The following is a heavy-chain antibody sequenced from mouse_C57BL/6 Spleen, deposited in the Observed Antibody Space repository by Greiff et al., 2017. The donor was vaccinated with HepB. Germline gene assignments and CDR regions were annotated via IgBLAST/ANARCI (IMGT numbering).Heavy chain of an antibody. Sequence: EVQLQQSGPELVKPGASVKIPCKASGYTFTDYNMDWVKQSHGKSLEWIGDINPNNGGTIYNQKFKGKATLPVDKSSSTAYMELRSLTSEETAVYYCARPYYYGGSDCFDYWGQGTTLTVSS. J-gene: IGHJ2*01. V-gene: IGHV1-18*01. CDR1: GYTFTDYN. CDR3: ARPYYYGGSDCFDY. D-gene: IGHD1-1*01. CDR2: INPNNGGT.